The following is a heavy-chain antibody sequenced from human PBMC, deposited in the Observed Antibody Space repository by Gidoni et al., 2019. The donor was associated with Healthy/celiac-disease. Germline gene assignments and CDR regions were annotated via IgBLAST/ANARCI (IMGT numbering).Heavy chain of an antibody. V-gene: IGHV1-2*02. CDR2: INPNSGGT. CDR3: ARGPKYKSIVATGGRYYFDY. CDR1: GYTFTGYY. Sequence: QVQLVQSGAAVTKPGASVKVSCKASGYTFTGYYMHWVRQAPGQGLEWMGWINPNSGGTNYAQKFQGRVTMTRDTSISTAYMELSRLRSDDTAVYYCARGPKYKSIVATGGRYYFDYWGQGTLVTVSS. D-gene: IGHD5-12*01. J-gene: IGHJ4*02.